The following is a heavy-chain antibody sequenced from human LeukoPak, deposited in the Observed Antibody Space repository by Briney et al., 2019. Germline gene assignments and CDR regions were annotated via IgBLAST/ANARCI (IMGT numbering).Heavy chain of an antibody. CDR1: GFTFSSYG. V-gene: IGHV3-30*02. CDR3: AKGIAAAPNSYFDY. J-gene: IGHJ4*02. D-gene: IGHD6-13*01. CDR2: IRYDGSNK. Sequence: PGGSLRLPCAASGFTFSSYGMHWVRQAPGKGLEWVAFIRYDGSNKYYADSVKGRFTISRDNSKNTLYLQMNSLRAEDTAVYYCAKGIAAAPNSYFDYWGQGTLVTVSS.